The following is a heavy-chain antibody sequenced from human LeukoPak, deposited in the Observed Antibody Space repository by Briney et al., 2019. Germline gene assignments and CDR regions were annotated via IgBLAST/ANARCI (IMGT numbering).Heavy chain of an antibody. CDR1: GFTFSSYN. D-gene: IGHD3-10*01. V-gene: IGHV3-48*01. J-gene: IGHJ6*03. Sequence: GGSLRLSCAVSGFTFSSYNMNWVRQAPGTGLEWVSYITYITSSSSSTYYADSVKGRFTISRDNAKNSLYLQMNSLRAEDTGVYFCTRVRGEYYMDVWGKGTTVTVSS. CDR3: TRVRGEYYMDV. CDR2: ITYITSSSSST.